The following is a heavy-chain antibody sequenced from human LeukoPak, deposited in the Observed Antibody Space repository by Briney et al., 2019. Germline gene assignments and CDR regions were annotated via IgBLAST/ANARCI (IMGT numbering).Heavy chain of an antibody. CDR1: GFTFSSYA. J-gene: IGHJ4*02. D-gene: IGHD2-21*01. V-gene: IGHV3-23*01. CDR3: AKPGEASNYYFDY. Sequence: GGSLRLSCAASGFTFSSYAMSWVRQAPGKGLEWVSAVSGSGGSTYYADSVKGRFTISRDNSKNTLYLQMNSLRAEDTALYYCAKPGEASNYYFDYWGQGALVTVSS. CDR2: VSGSGGST.